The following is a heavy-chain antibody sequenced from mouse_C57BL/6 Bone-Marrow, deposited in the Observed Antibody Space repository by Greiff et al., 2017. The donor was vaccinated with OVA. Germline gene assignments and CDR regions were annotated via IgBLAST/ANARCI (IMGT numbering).Heavy chain of an antibody. Sequence: VQGVESGPELVKPGASVKLSCKASGYTFTSYDINWVKQRPGQGLEWIGWIYPRDGSTKYNEKFKGKATLTVDTSSSTAYMELHSLTSEDSAVYFCANYYGSSYDWYFDVWGTGTTVTVSS. CDR3: ANYYGSSYDWYFDV. J-gene: IGHJ1*03. CDR1: GYTFTSYD. V-gene: IGHV1-85*01. CDR2: IYPRDGST. D-gene: IGHD1-1*01.